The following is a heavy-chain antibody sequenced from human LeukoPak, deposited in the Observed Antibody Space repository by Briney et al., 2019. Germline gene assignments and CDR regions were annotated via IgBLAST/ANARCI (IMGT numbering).Heavy chain of an antibody. D-gene: IGHD4-17*01. CDR3: ARHATVTSSGLYYYYYYMDV. V-gene: IGHV4-34*01. J-gene: IGHJ6*03. Sequence: SETLSLTCAVYGGSFSGYYWSWIRQPPGKGLEWIGEINHSGSTNYNPSLKSRVTISVDTSKNQFSLKLSSVTAADTAVCYCARHATVTSSGLYYYYYYMDVWGKGTTVTISS. CDR2: INHSGST. CDR1: GGSFSGYY.